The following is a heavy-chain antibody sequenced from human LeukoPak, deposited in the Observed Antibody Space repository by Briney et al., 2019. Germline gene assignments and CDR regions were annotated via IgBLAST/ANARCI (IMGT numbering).Heavy chain of an antibody. V-gene: IGHV3-30*02. Sequence: GGSLRLSCVASGFTFSYNGMHWVRQAPGKGLEWVAFIRYDGSNKYYADSVKGRFTISRDNSKNTLYLQMNSLRAEDTAVYYCAKDRGGLRSFDYWGQGTLVTASS. D-gene: IGHD4-17*01. CDR1: GFTFSYNG. CDR3: AKDRGGLRSFDY. J-gene: IGHJ4*02. CDR2: IRYDGSNK.